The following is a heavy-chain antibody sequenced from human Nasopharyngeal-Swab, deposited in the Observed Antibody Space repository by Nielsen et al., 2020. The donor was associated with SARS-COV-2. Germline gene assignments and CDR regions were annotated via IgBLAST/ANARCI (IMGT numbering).Heavy chain of an antibody. Sequence: GGSLRLSCAASGYSFSRYWMHWVRQTPGEGLVWVSRIDEYGAITNYADSVEGRFTISRDNARNTLYLQMNSLRPEDTAVYYCTRDIGGRAAYWGQGTLVTVSS. CDR1: GYSFSRYW. CDR2: IDEYGAIT. D-gene: IGHD1-26*01. CDR3: TRDIGGRAAY. V-gene: IGHV3-74*01. J-gene: IGHJ4*02.